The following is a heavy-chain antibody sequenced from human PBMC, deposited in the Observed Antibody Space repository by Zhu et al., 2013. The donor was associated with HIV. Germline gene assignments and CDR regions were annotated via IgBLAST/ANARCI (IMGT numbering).Heavy chain of an antibody. V-gene: IGHV1-8*01. CDR3: ARGPGCSGGSCYDWFDP. J-gene: IGHJ5*02. D-gene: IGHD2-15*01. Sequence: QVQLVQSGAEVKKPGASVKVSCKASGYTFTSYDINWVRQATGQGLEWMGWMNPNSGNTGYAQKFQGRVTMTRNTSISTAYMELSSLRSEDTAVYYCARGPGCSGGSCYDWFDPWGQGTLVTVSS. CDR2: MNPNSGNT. CDR1: GYTFTSYD.